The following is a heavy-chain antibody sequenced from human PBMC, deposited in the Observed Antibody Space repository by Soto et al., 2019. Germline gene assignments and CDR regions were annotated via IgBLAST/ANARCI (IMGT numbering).Heavy chain of an antibody. CDR3: ARENRDYPSCDI. CDR1: GLNFSSYA. CDR2: ISSNGGST. J-gene: IGHJ3*02. D-gene: IGHD3-10*01. Sequence: GGSLRLSCAAFGLNFSSYAMHWVRQAPGKGLEYVSAISSNGGSTYYANSVKGRFTISRDNSKNTLYLQMGSLRAEDMAGDYCARENRDYPSCDIWAQGTRVSV. V-gene: IGHV3-64*01.